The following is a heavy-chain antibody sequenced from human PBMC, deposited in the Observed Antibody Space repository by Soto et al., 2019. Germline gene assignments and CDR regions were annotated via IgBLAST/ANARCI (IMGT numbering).Heavy chain of an antibody. CDR3: AREGSYYFDSRIDY. D-gene: IGHD3-10*01. CDR1: EYTFANHF. CDR2: VNPSGGPT. J-gene: IGHJ4*02. V-gene: IGHV1-46*01. Sequence: QVRLVQSGAEVTKPGDSVSVSCKAPEYTFANHFIHWVRQAPGQGLEWMGIVNPSGGPTRYTQKFQGRVTMTRDTSTSTVYMVLSSLTSADTAVYYCAREGSYYFDSRIDYWGQGTLVTVSS.